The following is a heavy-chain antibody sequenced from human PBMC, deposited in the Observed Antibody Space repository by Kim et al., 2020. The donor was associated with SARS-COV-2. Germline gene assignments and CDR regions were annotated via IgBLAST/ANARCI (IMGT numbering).Heavy chain of an antibody. J-gene: IGHJ4*02. CDR3: ARGSSTSCYD. D-gene: IGHD2-2*01. Sequence: SRKYADSVKGRFNVSRDNAKNTLYLEMNSLRAEDTAVYYCARGSSTSCYDWGQGALVTVSS. CDR2: SR. V-gene: IGHV3-74*03.